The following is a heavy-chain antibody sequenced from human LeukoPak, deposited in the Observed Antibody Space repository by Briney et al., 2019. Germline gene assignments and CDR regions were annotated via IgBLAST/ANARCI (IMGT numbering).Heavy chain of an antibody. D-gene: IGHD4-17*01. CDR3: ARGRPYGDYFDY. CDR1: GGSIRSSDYY. CDR2: VHANGRT. Sequence: PSETLSLTCTVSGGSIRSSDYYWCWIRQSVGKGLEWIGRVHANGRTYYNPSLKSRLTLSLDASESQLSLKLSSVTAADTALYYCARGRPYGDYFDYWGQGARVTVSS. V-gene: IGHV4-61*02. J-gene: IGHJ4*02.